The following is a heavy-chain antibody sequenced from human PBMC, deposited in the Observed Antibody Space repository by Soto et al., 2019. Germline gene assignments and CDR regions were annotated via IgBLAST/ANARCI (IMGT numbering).Heavy chain of an antibody. CDR3: ATSDYYYYGMDV. J-gene: IGHJ6*02. CDR2: INHSGST. Sequence: QVQLQQWGAGLLKPSETLSLTCAVYGGSFSGYYWSWIRQPPGKGLEWIGEINHSGSTNYNPSLKRRVTISVDTSKNQFSLKLSSVTAADTAVYYCATSDYYYYGMDVWGQGTTVTVSS. CDR1: GGSFSGYY. V-gene: IGHV4-34*01.